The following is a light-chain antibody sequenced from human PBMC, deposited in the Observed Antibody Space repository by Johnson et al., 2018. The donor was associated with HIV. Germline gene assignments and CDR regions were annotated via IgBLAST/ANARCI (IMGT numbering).Light chain of an antibody. Sequence: SVLTRPPSVSAAPGQKVTISCSGSSSNIGNNYVSWYQQLPGTAPKLLICENNKRPSGIPDRFSGSKSGTSATLDITGLQTGDEADYYCGTWDSSLSASYVFGTGTNVTVL. CDR3: GTWDSSLSASYV. CDR1: SSNIGNNY. V-gene: IGLV1-51*02. J-gene: IGLJ1*01. CDR2: ENN.